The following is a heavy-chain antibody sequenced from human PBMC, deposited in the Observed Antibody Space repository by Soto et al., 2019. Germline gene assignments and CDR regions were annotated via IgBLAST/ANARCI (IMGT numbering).Heavy chain of an antibody. CDR1: GFTFTNYA. CDR3: ARTDKCNSQISGWANRFDY. Sequence: EMQLLESGGGLVQPGGSLRLFCAASGFTFTNYAMTWVRQAPGKGLEWVSTITPTGATFYGDTVKGRFTISRDNSRRTVFLQMNSLRAEDTAMYYCARTDKCNSQISGWANRFDYWGQGTLVTVSS. V-gene: IGHV3-23*01. J-gene: IGHJ4*02. D-gene: IGHD6-19*01. CDR2: ITPTGAT.